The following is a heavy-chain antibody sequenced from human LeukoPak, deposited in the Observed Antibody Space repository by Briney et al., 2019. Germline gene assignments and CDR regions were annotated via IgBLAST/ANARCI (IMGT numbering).Heavy chain of an antibody. V-gene: IGHV4-30-4*08. CDR3: AREAIGPNSSGYYYYMDV. CDR2: IYYSGST. J-gene: IGHJ6*03. Sequence: SQTLSLTCTVSGGSISSGNYYWSWIRQPPGKGLEWIGYIYYSGSTYYNPSFKSRVTISVDTSKNQFSLKLSSVTAADTAVYYCAREAIGPNSSGYYYYMDVWGKGTTVTVSS. D-gene: IGHD3-22*01. CDR1: GGSISSGNYY.